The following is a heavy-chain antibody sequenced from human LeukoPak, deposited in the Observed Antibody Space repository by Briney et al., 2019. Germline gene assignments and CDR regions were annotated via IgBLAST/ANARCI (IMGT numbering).Heavy chain of an antibody. V-gene: IGHV3-23*01. CDR2: ISRSGDYT. Sequence: GGSLRLSCAASGFNFGGYVMSWVRQAPGKGLEWDSVISRSGDYTKYADSVKGRFTISRDNSKNTLSLQVSGLRAEDTAIYHCAKDRDDSGDYAFDYWGQGILVSVSS. D-gene: IGHD4-17*01. J-gene: IGHJ4*02. CDR3: AKDRDDSGDYAFDY. CDR1: GFNFGGYV.